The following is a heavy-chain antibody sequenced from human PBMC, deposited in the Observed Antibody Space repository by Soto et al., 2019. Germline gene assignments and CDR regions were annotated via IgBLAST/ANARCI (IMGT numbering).Heavy chain of an antibody. CDR3: ARVVVAAKGGWFDP. D-gene: IGHD2-15*01. Sequence: QLQLQESGSGLVKPSQTLSLTCAVSGGSISSGDYCWSWIRQPAGKGLEWIGNIYNSGGTYYNPSLKSRVTISVDRSKNQFSLKLSSVTAADTAVYFCARVVVAAKGGWFDPWGQGTLVTVSS. J-gene: IGHJ5*02. V-gene: IGHV4-30-2*01. CDR2: IYNSGGT. CDR1: GGSISSGDYC.